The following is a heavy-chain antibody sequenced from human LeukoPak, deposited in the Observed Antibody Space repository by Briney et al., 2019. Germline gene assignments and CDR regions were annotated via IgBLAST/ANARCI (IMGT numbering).Heavy chain of an antibody. CDR1: GFSFSSYA. D-gene: IGHD3-16*01. Sequence: GGSLRLSCAASGFSFSSYAMSWVRQAPGKGLEWVSIIGASNDPTYYPDSVEGRFTISRDNSKNTLYLQMHSLRAEDTAVYYCASAAYYHDYWGQGTLVTVSS. CDR2: IGASNDPT. CDR3: ASAAYYHDY. V-gene: IGHV3-23*01. J-gene: IGHJ4*02.